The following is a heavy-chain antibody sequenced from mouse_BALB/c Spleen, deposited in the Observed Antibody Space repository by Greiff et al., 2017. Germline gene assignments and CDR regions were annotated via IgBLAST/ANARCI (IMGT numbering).Heavy chain of an antibody. V-gene: IGHV1S137*01. CDR1: GYTFTDYA. D-gene: IGHD1-1*01. CDR2: ISTYYGDA. CDR3: ARYYGSSAAWFAY. Sequence: VQLQQSGAELVRPGVSVKISCKGSGYTFTDYAMHWVKQSHAKSLEWIGVISTYYGDASYNQKFKGKATMTVDKSSSTAYMELARLTSEDSAIYYCARYYGSSAAWFAYWGQGTLVTVSA. J-gene: IGHJ3*01.